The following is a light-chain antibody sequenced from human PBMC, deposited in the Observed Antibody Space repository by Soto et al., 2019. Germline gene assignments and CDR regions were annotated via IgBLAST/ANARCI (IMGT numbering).Light chain of an antibody. V-gene: IGKV3-20*01. Sequence: EIVMTQSPATLSVSPGERATLSCRASQSVSSSLAWYQQKPGQAPRLLIYGASSRATGIPDRFSGNGSGTDFTLTISRLEPEDFAVYYCQQYDSSFRTFGQGTKVDIK. CDR2: GAS. CDR1: QSVSSS. CDR3: QQYDSSFRT. J-gene: IGKJ1*01.